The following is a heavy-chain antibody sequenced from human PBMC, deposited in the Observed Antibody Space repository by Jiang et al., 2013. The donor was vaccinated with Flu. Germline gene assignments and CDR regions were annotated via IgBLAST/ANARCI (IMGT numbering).Heavy chain of an antibody. Sequence: GLVKPSETLSLTCTVSGGSVSSYYWNWIRQPPGKGLEWIGYISYTGSTNYNPSFKSRLTISVDTSKNQFSLKLSSVTAADAAVYYCARSDYAADLGMDVWGQGTTVTVSS. J-gene: IGHJ6*02. CDR1: GGSVSSYY. D-gene: IGHD4-17*01. V-gene: IGHV4-59*02. CDR2: ISYTGST. CDR3: ARSDYAADLGMDV.